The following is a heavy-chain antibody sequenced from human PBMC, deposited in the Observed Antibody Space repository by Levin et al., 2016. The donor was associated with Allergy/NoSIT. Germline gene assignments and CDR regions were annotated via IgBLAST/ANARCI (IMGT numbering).Heavy chain of an antibody. Sequence: GESLKISCAASGFTFSSYSMNWVRQAPGKGLEWVSAISGSGGSTYYADSVKGRFTISRDNSKNTLYLQMNSLRAEDTAVYYCAKDRTGGYSSSWYPGHFDYWGQGTLVTVSS. V-gene: IGHV3-23*01. CDR2: ISGSGGST. D-gene: IGHD6-13*01. CDR1: GFTFSSYS. J-gene: IGHJ4*02. CDR3: AKDRTGGYSSSWYPGHFDY.